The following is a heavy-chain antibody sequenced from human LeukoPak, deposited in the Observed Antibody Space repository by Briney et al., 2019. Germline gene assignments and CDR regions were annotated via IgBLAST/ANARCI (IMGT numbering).Heavy chain of an antibody. CDR3: AREGVCSSGGSCYINYYYYYGMDV. D-gene: IGHD2-15*01. J-gene: IGHJ6*02. Sequence: GASVKVSCKASGYTFTSYGISWVRQAPGQGLEWMGWISAYNGNTNCAQKLQGRVTMTTDTSTSTAYMELRSLRSDDTAVYYCAREGVCSSGGSCYINYYYYYGMDVWGQGTTVTVSS. CDR2: ISAYNGNT. V-gene: IGHV1-18*01. CDR1: GYTFTSYG.